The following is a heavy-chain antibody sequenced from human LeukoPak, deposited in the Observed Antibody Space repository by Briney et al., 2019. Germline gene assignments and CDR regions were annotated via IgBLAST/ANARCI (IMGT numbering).Heavy chain of an antibody. CDR1: GGSISSSSYY. CDR3: AGLSDYYDSSGYYPATDDAFDI. Sequence: SETLSLTRTVSGGSISSSSYYWGWIRQPPGKGLEWIGSIYYSGSTYYNPSLKSRVTISVDTSKNQFSLKLSSVTAADTAVYYCAGLSDYYDSSGYYPATDDAFDIWGQGTMVTVSS. J-gene: IGHJ3*02. D-gene: IGHD3-22*01. V-gene: IGHV4-39*01. CDR2: IYYSGST.